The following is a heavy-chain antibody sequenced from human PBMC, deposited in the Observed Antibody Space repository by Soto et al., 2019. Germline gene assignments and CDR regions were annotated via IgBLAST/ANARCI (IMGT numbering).Heavy chain of an antibody. CDR3: ARLPCCDDGGAGTDY. CDR1: GGSISRYY. CDR2: IYYSGST. Sequence: SETLSLTCTGSGGSISRYYWSWCRQPPGKGLEWIGYIYYSGSTNYNPSLKSRVTISVDTSKNQFSLKLSSVTAADTAVYYCARLPCCDDGGAGTDYRGQRSSVTVSA. D-gene: IGHD6-13*01. V-gene: IGHV4-59*08. J-gene: IGHJ4*02.